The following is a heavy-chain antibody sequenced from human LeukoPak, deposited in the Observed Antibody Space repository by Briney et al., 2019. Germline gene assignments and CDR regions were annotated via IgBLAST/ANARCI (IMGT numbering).Heavy chain of an antibody. J-gene: IGHJ5*02. CDR3: ARGVRAAAGRRFDP. CDR1: GFTFSSNY. V-gene: IGHV3-66*01. D-gene: IGHD6-13*01. CDR2: IYSGGST. Sequence: PGGSLRLSCAASGFTFSSNYMSWVRQAPGKGLEWVSVIYSGGSTYYADSVKGRFTISRDNSKNTLYLQMNSLRAEDTAVYYCARGVRAAAGRRFDPWGQGTLVTVSS.